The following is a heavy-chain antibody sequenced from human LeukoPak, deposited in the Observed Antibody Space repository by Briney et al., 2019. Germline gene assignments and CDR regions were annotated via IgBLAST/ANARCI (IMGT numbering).Heavy chain of an antibody. J-gene: IGHJ4*02. CDR3: AKGISTPDY. D-gene: IGHD2-2*01. CDR2: ISGGGST. V-gene: IGHV3-23*01. CDR1: GFTFSNYA. Sequence: PGGSLRLSCAASGFTFSNYAMSWVRQAPGKGLERVSGISGGGSTYYADSVKGRFTISRDNSKNTLDLQMNSLRAGDSAIYYCAKGISTPDYWGQGTLVTVSS.